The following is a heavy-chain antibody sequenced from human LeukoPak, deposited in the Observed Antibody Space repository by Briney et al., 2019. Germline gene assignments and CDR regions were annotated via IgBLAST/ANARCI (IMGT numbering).Heavy chain of an antibody. CDR3: ARGGGEDIVVVPAATTYYYYYYGMDV. CDR1: GYTFTGYY. V-gene: IGHV1-2*02. J-gene: IGHJ6*02. D-gene: IGHD2-2*01. Sequence: ASVKVSCKAFGYTFTGYYMHWVRQAPGQGLEWMGWINPNSGGTNYAQKFQGRVTMTRDTSISTAYMELSRLRSDDTAVYYCARGGGEDIVVVPAATTYYYYYYGMDVWGQGTTVTVSS. CDR2: INPNSGGT.